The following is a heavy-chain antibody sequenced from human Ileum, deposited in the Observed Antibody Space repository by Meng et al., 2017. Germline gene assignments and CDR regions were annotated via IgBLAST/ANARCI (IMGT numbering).Heavy chain of an antibody. CDR2: INPDGSGE. CDR1: GFEFGSHW. Sequence: VGCVGWFVRSVGCWVLVLAASGFEFGSHWLIWVRQAPGKGLEWVAHINPDGSGEYYLDSVKGRFTISRDNAKNSLYLQMNSLRDEDTAVYFCARDSNWSLGSWGQGTLVTVSS. V-gene: IGHV3-7*01. J-gene: IGHJ5*02. CDR3: ARDSNWSLGS. D-gene: IGHD5-24*01.